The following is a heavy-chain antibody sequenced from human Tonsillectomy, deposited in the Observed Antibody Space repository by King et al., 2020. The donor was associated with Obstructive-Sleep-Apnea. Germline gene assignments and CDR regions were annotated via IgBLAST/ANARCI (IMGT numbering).Heavy chain of an antibody. V-gene: IGHV3-30*02. D-gene: IGHD3-22*01. CDR2: IRYDGSNK. J-gene: IGHJ4*02. CDR1: GFTFSSYG. CDR3: ATTADYYYDSSGQFDY. Sequence: VQLVESGGGVVQPGGSLRLSCAASGFTFSSYGMHWVRQAPGKGLEWVAFIRYDGSNKYYADSVKGRFTISRDNSKNTLYLQMNSLRAEDTAVYYCATTADYYYDSSGQFDYWGQGTLVTVSS.